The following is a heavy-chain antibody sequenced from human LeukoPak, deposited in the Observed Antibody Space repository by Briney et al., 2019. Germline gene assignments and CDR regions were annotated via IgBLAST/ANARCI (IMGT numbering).Heavy chain of an antibody. Sequence: SETPSLTCMVSLDSLSIYYGCCIRAPPGEGLGCGWSTYCSGGASYNPSLKSRVTLPVDTSKTQFSLNLNSVTAADTAVYCCSRRGMVRGVTMPYYYYGMDVWGQGTTVTVSS. V-gene: IGHV4-59*08. CDR3: SRRGMVRGVTMPYYYYGMDV. CDR2: TYCSGGA. CDR1: LDSLSIYY. J-gene: IGHJ6*02. D-gene: IGHD3-10*01.